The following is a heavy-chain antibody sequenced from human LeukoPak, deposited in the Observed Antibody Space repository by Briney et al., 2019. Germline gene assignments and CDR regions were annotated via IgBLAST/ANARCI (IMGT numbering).Heavy chain of an antibody. Sequence: GGSLRLSCAASGFTFSSYTMSWVRQAPGKGLEWVSAISGSGGSTYYADSVKGRFTISRDNSKNTLYLQMNSLRAEDTAVYYCAKDGTAMVTGDYWGQGTLVTVSS. CDR2: ISGSGGST. V-gene: IGHV3-23*01. CDR1: GFTFSSYT. CDR3: AKDGTAMVTGDY. J-gene: IGHJ4*02. D-gene: IGHD5-18*01.